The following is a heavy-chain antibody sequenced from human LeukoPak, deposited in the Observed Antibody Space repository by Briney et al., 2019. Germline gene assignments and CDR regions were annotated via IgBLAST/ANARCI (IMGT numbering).Heavy chain of an antibody. V-gene: IGHV4-59*08. Sequence: SETLSLTCTVSGGSISSYYWSWIRQPPGKGLEWIGYIYYSGSTNYNPSLKSRVTISVDTSKNQFSLKLSSVTAADTAVYYCARIYIVGATDWFDPRGQGTLVTVSS. D-gene: IGHD1-26*01. CDR1: GGSISSYY. CDR2: IYYSGST. CDR3: ARIYIVGATDWFDP. J-gene: IGHJ5*02.